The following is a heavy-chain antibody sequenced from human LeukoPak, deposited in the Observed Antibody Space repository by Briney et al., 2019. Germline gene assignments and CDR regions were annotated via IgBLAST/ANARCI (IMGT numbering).Heavy chain of an antibody. D-gene: IGHD6-13*01. J-gene: IGHJ4*02. V-gene: IGHV4-38-2*02. Sequence: PSETLSLTCTVSGYSISSGYYWGWIRQPPGKGLEWIGSIYHSGSTYYNPSLKSRVTISVDTSKNQFSLKLSSVTAADTAVYYCARDRPPSIAAAGHGFDYWGQGTLVTVSS. CDR1: GYSISSGYY. CDR2: IYHSGST. CDR3: ARDRPPSIAAAGHGFDY.